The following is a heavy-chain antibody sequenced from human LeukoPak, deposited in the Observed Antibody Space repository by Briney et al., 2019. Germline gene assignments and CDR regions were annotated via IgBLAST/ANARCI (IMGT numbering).Heavy chain of an antibody. V-gene: IGHV3-21*01. J-gene: IGHJ3*02. D-gene: IGHD6-13*01. Sequence: PGGSLRLSCAASGFTFSSYSMNWVRQAPGKGLEWVSSISSSSSYIYYADSVKGRFTISRDNAKNSLYLQMNSLRAENTAVYYCAREASSSVRAFDIWGQGTMVTVSS. CDR2: ISSSSSYI. CDR3: AREASSSVRAFDI. CDR1: GFTFSSYS.